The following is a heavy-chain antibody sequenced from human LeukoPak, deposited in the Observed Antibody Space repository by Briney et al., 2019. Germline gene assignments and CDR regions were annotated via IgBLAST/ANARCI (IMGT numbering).Heavy chain of an antibody. D-gene: IGHD3-10*01. CDR1: GFTFRNYV. V-gene: IGHV3-30*02. J-gene: IGHJ4*02. CDR2: IRYDGSNK. CDR3: AKESYYYGSGSYYNGYYFDY. Sequence: GGSLRLSCAASGFTFRNYVMHWVRQAPGKGLEWVAFIRYDGSNKYYADSVKGRFTISRDNSKNTLYLQMNSLRAEDTAVYYCAKESYYYGSGSYYNGYYFDYWGQGTLVTVSS.